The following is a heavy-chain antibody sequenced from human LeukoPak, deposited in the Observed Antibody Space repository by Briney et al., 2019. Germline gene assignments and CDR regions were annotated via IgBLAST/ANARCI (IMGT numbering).Heavy chain of an antibody. D-gene: IGHD3-16*01. CDR3: ARDQRPGWGEYFQH. CDR2: IWYDGSNK. V-gene: IGHV3-33*01. Sequence: GGSLRLSCAASEFTFSSYGMHWVRQAPGKGLEWVAVIWYDGSNKYYADSVKGRFTISRDNSKNTVYLQMNSLRVEDTAVYYCARDQRPGWGEYFQHWGQGTLVTVSS. CDR1: EFTFSSYG. J-gene: IGHJ1*01.